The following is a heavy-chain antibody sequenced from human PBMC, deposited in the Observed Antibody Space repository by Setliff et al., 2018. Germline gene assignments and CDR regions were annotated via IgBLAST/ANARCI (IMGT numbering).Heavy chain of an antibody. V-gene: IGHV3-33*01. CDR1: GFTFSTHA. D-gene: IGHD6-19*01. CDR3: AGDPPNSGWSFDY. J-gene: IGHJ4*02. Sequence: GGSLRLSCGASGFTFSTHAMHWVRQAPGKGLEWVAMIWSDGNNQFYPGSVTGRFTVSRDNSKNMVYLQMDNLRVDDTAVYYSAGDPPNSGWSFDYWGQGTLVTVSS. CDR2: IWSDGNNQ.